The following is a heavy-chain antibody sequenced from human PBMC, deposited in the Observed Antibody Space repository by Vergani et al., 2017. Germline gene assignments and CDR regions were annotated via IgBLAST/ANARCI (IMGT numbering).Heavy chain of an antibody. CDR1: GGTFSSYT. CDR3: ARDGYYYDSSGSTYYYHGMDV. V-gene: IGHV1-69*08. D-gene: IGHD3-22*01. Sequence: QVQLVQSGAEVKKPGSSVKVSCKASGGTFSSYTISWVRQAPGQGLEWMGRIIPILGIANYAQKFQGRVTITADKSTSTAYMELRSLRSDDTAVYYCARDGYYYDSSGSTYYYHGMDVWGQGTTVTVSS. J-gene: IGHJ6*02. CDR2: IIPILGIA.